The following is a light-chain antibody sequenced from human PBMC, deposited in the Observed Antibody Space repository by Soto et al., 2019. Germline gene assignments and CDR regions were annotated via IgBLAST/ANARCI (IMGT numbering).Light chain of an antibody. J-gene: IGLJ2*01. CDR2: RDT. CDR3: QLWDSTTVL. CDR1: NIGSRN. V-gene: IGLV3-9*01. Sequence: SYELTQPLPVSVALGHTARITCGRDNIGSRNVHWYQQRPGQAPVLVIYRDTNRPSGIPERFSGSNSGNTATLTISRAQAGDEADYYCQLWDSTTVLFGGGTKLTVL.